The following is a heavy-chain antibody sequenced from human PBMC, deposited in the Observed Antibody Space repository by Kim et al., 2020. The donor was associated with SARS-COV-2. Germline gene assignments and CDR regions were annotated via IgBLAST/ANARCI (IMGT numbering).Heavy chain of an antibody. CDR3: ARAVRKGPATVWFDP. J-gene: IGHJ5*02. CDR1: GGSISSSSYY. CDR2: IYYSGST. V-gene: IGHV4-39*07. Sequence: SETLSLTCTVSGGSISSSSYYWGWIRQPPGKGLEWIGSIYYSGSTYYNPSLKSRVTISVDTSKNQFSLKLSSVTAADTAVYYCARAVRKGPATVWFDPWGQGTLVTVSS. D-gene: IGHD3-10*01.